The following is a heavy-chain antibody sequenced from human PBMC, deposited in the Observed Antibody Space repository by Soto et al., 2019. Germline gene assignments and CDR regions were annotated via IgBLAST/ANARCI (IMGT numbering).Heavy chain of an antibody. J-gene: IGHJ6*03. D-gene: IGHD1-1*01. V-gene: IGHV4-34*01. CDR3: ARVRGWNVPYYYYYMDV. Sequence: SETLSLTCAVYGGSFSGYYWSWIRQPPGKGLEWIGEINHSGSTNYNPSLKSRVTISVDTSKNQFSLKLSSVTAADTAVYYCARVRGWNVPYYYYYMDVWGKGTTVTSP. CDR1: GGSFSGYY. CDR2: INHSGST.